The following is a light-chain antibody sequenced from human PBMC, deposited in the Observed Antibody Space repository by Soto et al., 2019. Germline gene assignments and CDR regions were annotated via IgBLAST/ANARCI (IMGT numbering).Light chain of an antibody. V-gene: IGKV3-11*01. CDR2: DAS. Sequence: EIALTQSPATLSFSPGERATLSCRASQSISASLVWYQLKPGQAPRLLIYDASSRATGIPARFSGSGSGTDFTLTISSLEPEDVAVYYCQQRYKWPLTFGGGTKVEI. CDR1: QSISAS. CDR3: QQRYKWPLT. J-gene: IGKJ4*01.